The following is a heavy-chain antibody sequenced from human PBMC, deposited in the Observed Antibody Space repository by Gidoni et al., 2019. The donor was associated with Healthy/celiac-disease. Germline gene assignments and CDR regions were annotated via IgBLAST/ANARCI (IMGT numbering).Heavy chain of an antibody. CDR2: IDPSDSYT. CDR1: GFIFTSYW. Sequence: EVQLVQSGAEVNKPGESLRIFCKGSGFIFTSYWISWVRQMPGKGLGWMGRIDPSDSYTNYSPSFHGHVTISADKSISTAYLQWSSLKASKTALYYCASGLGYEWDYWGQGTLVTVSS. D-gene: IGHD5-12*01. V-gene: IGHV5-10-1*03. CDR3: ASGLGYEWDY. J-gene: IGHJ4*02.